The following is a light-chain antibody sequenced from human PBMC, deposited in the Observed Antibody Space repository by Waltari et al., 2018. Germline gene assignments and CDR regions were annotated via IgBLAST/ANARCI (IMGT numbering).Light chain of an antibody. CDR3: QQYNHWPPKKIT. CDR1: QGIGTN. J-gene: IGKJ4*01. V-gene: IGKV3-15*01. CDR2: DAS. Sequence: EIVLTQSPANMSVSPGERATLSCRASQGIGTNLAWYQHKPGQAPRLLIYDASTRATDFPARFSCRGSETEFTLTINSLQSADYAVYYCQQYNHWPPKKITFGGGTKVEIK.